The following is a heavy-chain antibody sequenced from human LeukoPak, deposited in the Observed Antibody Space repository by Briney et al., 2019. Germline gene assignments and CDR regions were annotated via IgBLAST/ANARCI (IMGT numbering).Heavy chain of an antibody. CDR1: GGSISSGGYS. V-gene: IGHV4-30-2*01. D-gene: IGHD3-10*01. CDR3: ARGILGLLWFGESNWFDP. CDR2: IYHSGST. J-gene: IGHJ5*02. Sequence: SQTLSLTCAVSGGSISSGGYSWSWIRQPPGKGLEWIGYIYHSGSTYYNPSLKSRVTISVDRSKNQFSLKLSSVTAADTAVYYCARGILGLLWFGESNWFDPWGQGTLVTVSS.